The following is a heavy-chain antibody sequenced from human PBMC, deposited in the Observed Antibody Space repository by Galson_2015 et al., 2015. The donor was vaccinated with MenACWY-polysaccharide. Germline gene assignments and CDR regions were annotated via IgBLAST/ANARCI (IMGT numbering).Heavy chain of an antibody. CDR2: VYPSSERT. CDR3: ARERPDSCYFDY. J-gene: IGHJ4*02. D-gene: IGHD6-6*01. V-gene: IGHV1-46*01. CDR1: GYTFINYY. Sequence: SVKVSCKASGYTFINYYIHWVQQAPGQGPEWMGIVYPSSERTEYAQKFQDRVTTTRDTFANTVYMELSSLRSEDTAVYYCARERPDSCYFDYWGQGTLVTVSS.